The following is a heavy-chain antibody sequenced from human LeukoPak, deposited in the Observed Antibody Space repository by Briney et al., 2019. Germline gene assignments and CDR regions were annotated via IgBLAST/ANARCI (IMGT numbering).Heavy chain of an antibody. CDR3: AREADDYVWGSYRPPFDY. D-gene: IGHD3-16*02. CDR1: GFTFSSYS. CDR2: ISSSSSYI. Sequence: GGSLRLSCAASGFTFSSYSMNRVRQAPGKGLEWVSSISSSSSYIYYADSVKGRFTISRDNAKNSLYLQMNSLRAEDTAVYYCAREADDYVWGSYRPPFDYWGQGTLVTVSS. V-gene: IGHV3-21*01. J-gene: IGHJ4*02.